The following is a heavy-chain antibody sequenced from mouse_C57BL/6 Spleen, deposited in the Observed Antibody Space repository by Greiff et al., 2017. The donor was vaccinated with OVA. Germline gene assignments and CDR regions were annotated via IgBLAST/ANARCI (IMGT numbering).Heavy chain of an antibody. CDR1: GYTFTSYW. CDR2: IHPNSGST. CDR3: ARVDDYSLYFDV. J-gene: IGHJ1*03. Sequence: QVQLQQPGAELVKPGASVKLSCKASGYTFTSYWMHWVKQRPGQGLEWIGMIHPNSGSTNYNEKFKSKATLTVDKSSSTAYMQLSSLTSEDSAVYYCARVDDYSLYFDVWGTGTTVTVSS. D-gene: IGHD2-3*01. V-gene: IGHV1-64*01.